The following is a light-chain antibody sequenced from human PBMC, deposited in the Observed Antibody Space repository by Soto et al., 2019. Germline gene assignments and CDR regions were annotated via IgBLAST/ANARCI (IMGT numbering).Light chain of an antibody. Sequence: QSVLTQPASVSESPGQSIAISCTGSSSDVGGYKYVSWYQQYPGKAPKLMIYEVSNRPSEISKRFSGSKSGNTAFLTISGLQTDDEADYYCSAYTSSSTWVFGGGTKLTVL. CDR3: SAYTSSSTWV. CDR2: EVS. J-gene: IGLJ2*01. V-gene: IGLV2-14*01. CDR1: SSDVGGYKY.